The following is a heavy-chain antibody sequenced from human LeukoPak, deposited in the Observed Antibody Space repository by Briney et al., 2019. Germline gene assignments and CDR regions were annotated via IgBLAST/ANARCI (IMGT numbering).Heavy chain of an antibody. J-gene: IGHJ4*02. CDR3: AKDSAKKYDDY. Sequence: GGSLRLSCAASGFTVSSNYKSWVRQAPGKGLEWVSVIYSGGSTYYADSVKGRFTISRDNFKNTLYLQMNSLRAEDTAVYYCAKDSAKKYDDYWGQGTLVTVSS. CDR2: IYSGGST. D-gene: IGHD2/OR15-2a*01. CDR1: GFTVSSNY. V-gene: IGHV3-53*01.